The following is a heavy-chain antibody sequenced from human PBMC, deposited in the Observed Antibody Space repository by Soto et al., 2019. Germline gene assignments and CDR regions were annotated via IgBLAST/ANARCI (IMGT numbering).Heavy chain of an antibody. CDR3: AKDLYPHCSGGSCYPYFDY. D-gene: IGHD2-15*01. J-gene: IGHJ4*02. Sequence: QVQLVESGGGVVQPGRSLRLSCAASGFTFSSYGMHWVRQAPGKGLEWVAVISYDGSNKYYADSVKGRFTISRDNSKNXLXXTMNSLRAEDTAVYYCAKDLYPHCSGGSCYPYFDYWGQGTLVNVSS. CDR1: GFTFSSYG. CDR2: ISYDGSNK. V-gene: IGHV3-30*18.